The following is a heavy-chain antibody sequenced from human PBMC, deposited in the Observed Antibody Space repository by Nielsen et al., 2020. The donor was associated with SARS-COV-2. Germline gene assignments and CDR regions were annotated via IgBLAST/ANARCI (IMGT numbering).Heavy chain of an antibody. J-gene: IGHJ4*01. Sequence: SGPTLVKPTQTLTFTCTFAGFSLSTRGMCVTWVRQPPGKALEWLARIDWDDDKYYNRSLKSRLTISKDTSKNQVVLTVTNVAPVDTATYYCARKALIGAHFDSWGQGTLVTVSS. V-gene: IGHV2-70*11. CDR3: ARKALIGAHFDS. CDR2: IDWDDDK. D-gene: IGHD2-21*01. CDR1: GFSLSTRGMC.